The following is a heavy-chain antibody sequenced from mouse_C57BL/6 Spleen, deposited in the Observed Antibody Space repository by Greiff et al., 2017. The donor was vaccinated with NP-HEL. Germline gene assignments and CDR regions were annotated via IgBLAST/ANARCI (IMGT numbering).Heavy chain of an antibody. J-gene: IGHJ1*03. CDR3: TTSTTVDPVDV. D-gene: IGHD1-1*01. CDR1: GFNIKDDY. Sequence: VQLKESGAELVRPGASVKLSCTASGFNIKDDYMHWVKQRPEQGLEWIGWIDPENGDTEYASKFQGKATITADTSSNTAYLQLSSLTSEDTAVYYCTTSTTVDPVDVWGTGTTGTV. V-gene: IGHV14-4*01. CDR2: IDPENGDT.